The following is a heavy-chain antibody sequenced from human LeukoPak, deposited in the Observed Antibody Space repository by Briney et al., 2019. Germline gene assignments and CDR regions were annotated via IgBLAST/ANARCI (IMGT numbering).Heavy chain of an antibody. CDR1: GFTVSSNY. D-gene: IGHD6-19*01. CDR3: AREHGGSGWFSGSTGPWYFDL. Sequence: GGSLRLSCAASGFTVSSNYMSWVRQAPGKGLEWVSVIYSGGSTYYADSVKGRFTISRDNSKNTLYLQMNSLRAEDTAVYYCAREHGGSGWFSGSTGPWYFDLWAVAPWSLSPQ. V-gene: IGHV3-53*01. J-gene: IGHJ2*01. CDR2: IYSGGST.